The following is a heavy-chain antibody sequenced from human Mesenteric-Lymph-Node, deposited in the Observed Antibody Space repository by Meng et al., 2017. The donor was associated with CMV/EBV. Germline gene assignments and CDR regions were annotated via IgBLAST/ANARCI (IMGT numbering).Heavy chain of an antibody. Sequence: SLKISCAASGFTFDDYAMHWVRQAPGKGLEWVPGISWNSGSIGYADSVKGRFTISRDNAKNSLYLQMNSLRAEDTALYYCAKASCSSTSCGFDYWGQGTLVTVSS. CDR1: GFTFDDYA. CDR2: ISWNSGSI. CDR3: AKASCSSTSCGFDY. D-gene: IGHD2-2*01. J-gene: IGHJ4*02. V-gene: IGHV3-9*01.